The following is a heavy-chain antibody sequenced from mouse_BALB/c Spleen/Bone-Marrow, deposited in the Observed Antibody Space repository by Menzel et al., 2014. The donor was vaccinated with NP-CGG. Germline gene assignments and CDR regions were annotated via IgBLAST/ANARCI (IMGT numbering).Heavy chain of an antibody. V-gene: IGHV7-3*02. CDR3: AREIINDYHWYFDV. D-gene: IGHD2-4*01. J-gene: IGHJ1*01. CDR2: IRNKANGYTT. Sequence: EVKLVESGGGLVQPGSSLRPSCATSGFTFTDYYMSWVRQPPGKALEWLGFIRNKANGYTTEYSASVKGRFTISRDNSQSILYLQMNTLRAEDSATYYCAREIINDYHWYFDVWGAGTTVTVSS. CDR1: GFTFTDYY.